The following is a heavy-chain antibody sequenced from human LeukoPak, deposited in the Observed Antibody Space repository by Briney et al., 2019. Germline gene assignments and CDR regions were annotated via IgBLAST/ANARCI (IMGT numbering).Heavy chain of an antibody. Sequence: GESLKISCKGSGYNFNTYWVAWVRQMPGKGLEWMGIIHPVDSDIRYSPSFQGQVTISADRSINTAYLQWSSLKASDTAMYYCARQRGGDYDYWGQGTLVTVSS. V-gene: IGHV5-51*01. J-gene: IGHJ4*02. CDR2: IHPVDSDI. CDR1: GYNFNTYW. CDR3: ARQRGGDYDY. D-gene: IGHD2-21*01.